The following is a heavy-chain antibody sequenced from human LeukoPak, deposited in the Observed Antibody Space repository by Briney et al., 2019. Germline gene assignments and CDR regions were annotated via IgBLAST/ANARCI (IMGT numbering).Heavy chain of an antibody. CDR1: GGSISSRSYY. CDR2: IYYSGST. Sequence: SETLSLTCRVSGGSISSRSYYWGWIRQPPGKGLEWIGYIYYSGSTNYNPSLKSRVTISLDTSKNQFSLKLTSVTAVDTAVYYCARVWFGDPSGAFDIWGQGTMVTVSS. D-gene: IGHD3-10*01. V-gene: IGHV4-61*05. CDR3: ARVWFGDPSGAFDI. J-gene: IGHJ3*02.